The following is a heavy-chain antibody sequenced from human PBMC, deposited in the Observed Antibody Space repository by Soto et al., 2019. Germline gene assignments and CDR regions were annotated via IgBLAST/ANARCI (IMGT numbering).Heavy chain of an antibody. CDR3: ARDFGY. J-gene: IGHJ4*02. CDR1: GFTFSTFW. V-gene: IGHV3-74*01. Sequence: EVQLVESGGGLVQPGGSLRLSCEASGFTFSTFWMHWVRQAPGKGLVWVSRINSDGSSTYYADSVKGRVTISRDNAKNTLYLQLSRLRPEETAGYYCARDFGYWGQGTLVTVSS. CDR2: INSDGSST.